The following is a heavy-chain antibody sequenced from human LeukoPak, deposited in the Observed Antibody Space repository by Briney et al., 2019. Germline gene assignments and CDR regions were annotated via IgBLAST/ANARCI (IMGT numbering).Heavy chain of an antibody. J-gene: IGHJ4*02. Sequence: SETLFLTCTVSGDSISYYYWSWIRQPPGKGLEWIGKIYYSGNTNYNPSLKSRVTISVDTSKNQFSLKLSSVTAADTAVYYCARVRGYSYDSSDFDYWGQGTLVTVSS. CDR2: IYYSGNT. CDR3: ARVRGYSYDSSDFDY. CDR1: GDSISYYY. V-gene: IGHV4-59*01. D-gene: IGHD5-18*01.